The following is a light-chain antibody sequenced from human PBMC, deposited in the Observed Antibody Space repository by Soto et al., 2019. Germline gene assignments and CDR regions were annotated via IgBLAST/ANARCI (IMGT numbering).Light chain of an antibody. CDR3: QAWDSSTVV. CDR1: KLGDKY. V-gene: IGLV3-1*01. CDR2: QDS. J-gene: IGLJ2*01. Sequence: SYELTQPPSVSVSPGQTASITCSGDKLGDKYACWYRQRPGQSPVLVIYQDSKRPSGIPERFSGSNSGNTATLTISGTQAMDEADYYCQAWDSSTVVFGRGTKLTVL.